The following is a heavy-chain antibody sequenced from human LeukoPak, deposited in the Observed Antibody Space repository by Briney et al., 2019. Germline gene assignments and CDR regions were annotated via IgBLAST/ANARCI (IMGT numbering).Heavy chain of an antibody. D-gene: IGHD3-9*01. CDR2: ISSSGSTI. CDR3: ASYTYYDILTGYNY. Sequence: GGSLRLSCAASGFTFSSYGMNWVRQAPGKGLEWVSYISSSGSTIYYADSVKGRFTISRDNAKNSLYLQMNSLRAEDTAVYYCASYTYYDILTGYNYWGQGALVTVSS. V-gene: IGHV3-48*04. CDR1: GFTFSSYG. J-gene: IGHJ4*02.